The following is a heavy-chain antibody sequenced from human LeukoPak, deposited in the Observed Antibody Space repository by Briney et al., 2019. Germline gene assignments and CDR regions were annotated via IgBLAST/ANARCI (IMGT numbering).Heavy chain of an antibody. CDR1: GFTFSSYA. CDR3: ARVGLTYYYGSGSYSL. D-gene: IGHD3-10*01. Sequence: GGSLRLSCAASGFTFSSYAMHWVRQAPGKGLEWVAVISYDGSNKYYADSVTGRFTISRDNSKNTLYLQMNSLRAEDTAVYYCARVGLTYYYGSGSYSLWGQGTLVTVSS. CDR2: ISYDGSNK. J-gene: IGHJ4*02. V-gene: IGHV3-30*01.